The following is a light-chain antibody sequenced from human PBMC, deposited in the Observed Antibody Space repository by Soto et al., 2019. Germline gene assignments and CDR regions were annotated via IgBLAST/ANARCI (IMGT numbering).Light chain of an antibody. V-gene: IGKV1-5*01. CDR2: DVS. CDR3: QHYSGDRAT. J-gene: IGKJ1*01. Sequence: DIQMTQSPSTLSASVGDRVTITFRASQSISTWLAWYQQKPGKAPKLLIYDVSSLESGVPSRFSGSGSGTEFTLTISSLQPDDFATYYCQHYSGDRATFGQGTKVDIK. CDR1: QSISTW.